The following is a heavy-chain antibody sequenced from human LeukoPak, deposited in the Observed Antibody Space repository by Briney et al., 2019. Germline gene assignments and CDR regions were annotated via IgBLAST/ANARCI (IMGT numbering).Heavy chain of an antibody. CDR3: AKTRTTYDFWSEYYFDF. CDR1: GFTFSNYA. CDR2: ITGRGGTT. D-gene: IGHD3-3*01. Sequence: GGSLRLSCAASGFTFSNYAMNWVRQAPGKGLEWVSGITGRGGTTYYAGSVKGRFTISRDNSKNTLYLQMNSLRAEDTAVYFCAKTRTTYDFWSEYYFDFWGQGTLVTVSS. V-gene: IGHV3-23*01. J-gene: IGHJ4*02.